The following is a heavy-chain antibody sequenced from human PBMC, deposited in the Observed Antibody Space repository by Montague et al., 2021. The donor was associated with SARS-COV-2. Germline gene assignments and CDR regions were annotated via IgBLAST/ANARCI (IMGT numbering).Heavy chain of an antibody. CDR1: GGSFSTYS. J-gene: IGHJ6*03. CDR3: ARLGDGVVPSPILGVGPYYSYYYMDV. D-gene: IGHD3-10*01. Sequence: SETLSLTCAVHGGSFSTYSWNWIRQPPGKGLEWIGEIHHGGSTNYNPSLKSRATISADTSKNRFSLKLTSVAAADTAVYYCARLGDGVVPSPILGVGPYYSYYYMDVWGKGTTVTVSS. V-gene: IGHV4-34*01. CDR2: IHHGGST.